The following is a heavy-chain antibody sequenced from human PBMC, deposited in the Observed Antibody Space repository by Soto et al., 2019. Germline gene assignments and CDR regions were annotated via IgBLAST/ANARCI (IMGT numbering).Heavy chain of an antibody. Sequence: GESLKISCKTSGYTFTTFWIGWVRQRPGEGLEWMGIIYPDDSDKRYNPSFQGQVTMSVDQSITTAYLQWSYLKASDTAMYYCARKPRYYNGMDVWGQGTTVTVSS. CDR2: IYPDDSDK. CDR3: ARKPRYYNGMDV. V-gene: IGHV5-51*01. CDR1: GYTFTTFW. J-gene: IGHJ6*02.